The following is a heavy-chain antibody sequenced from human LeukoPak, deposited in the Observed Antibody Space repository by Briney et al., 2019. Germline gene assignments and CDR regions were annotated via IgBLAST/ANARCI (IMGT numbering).Heavy chain of an antibody. CDR2: IYYSGST. J-gene: IGHJ4*02. Sequence: PSETLSLTCTVSGGSISNYSWSWIRQPPGKGLEWIGYIYYSGSTNYNPSLKSRVTISVDTSKNQFSLKLSSVTAADTAVYYCARLARDFWSGYFGYFDYWGQGTLVTVSS. V-gene: IGHV4-59*01. CDR1: GGSISNYS. CDR3: ARLARDFWSGYFGYFDY. D-gene: IGHD3-3*01.